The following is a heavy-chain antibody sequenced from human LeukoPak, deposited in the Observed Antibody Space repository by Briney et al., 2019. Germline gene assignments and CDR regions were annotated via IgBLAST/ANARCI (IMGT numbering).Heavy chain of an antibody. CDR3: ASGDAIAAADYFDY. J-gene: IGHJ4*02. D-gene: IGHD6-13*01. CDR2: IYTSGST. Sequence: SETLSLTCTVSGGSISSYYWSWIRQPAGKGLEWIGRIYTSGSTNYNPSLKSRVTMSVDTSKNQFSLKLSSVTAADTAVYYCASGDAIAAADYFDYWGQGTLVTVSS. CDR1: GGSISSYY. V-gene: IGHV4-4*07.